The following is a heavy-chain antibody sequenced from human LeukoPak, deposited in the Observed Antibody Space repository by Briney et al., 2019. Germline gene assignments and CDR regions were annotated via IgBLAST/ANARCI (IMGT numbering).Heavy chain of an antibody. CDR2: FDPRGGET. Sequence: GASVKVSCKVSGHTLSEVSIHWVRQAPGQGLEWVGGFDPRGGETVLAQKFQGRVTLTEDTSADTSSIELRSLRSEDTAVYYCATSDRQFCSPSSCYMPFDFWGLGTLVTVSS. CDR3: ATSDRQFCSPSSCYMPFDF. D-gene: IGHD2-2*02. CDR1: GHTLSEVS. V-gene: IGHV1-24*01. J-gene: IGHJ4*02.